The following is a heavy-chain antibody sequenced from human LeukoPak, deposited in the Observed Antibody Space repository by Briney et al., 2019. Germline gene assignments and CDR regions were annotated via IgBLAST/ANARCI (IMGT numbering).Heavy chain of an antibody. CDR1: GYTFTSYG. D-gene: IGHD1-7*01. CDR2: INPSGGST. J-gene: IGHJ6*02. CDR3: AILELRGYYYGMDV. Sequence: ASVKVSCKASGYTFTSYGISWVRQAPGQGLEWMGIINPSGGSTSYAQKFQGRVTMTRDTSTSTVYMELSSLRSEDTAVYYCAILELRGYYYGMDVWGQGTTVTVSS. V-gene: IGHV1-46*01.